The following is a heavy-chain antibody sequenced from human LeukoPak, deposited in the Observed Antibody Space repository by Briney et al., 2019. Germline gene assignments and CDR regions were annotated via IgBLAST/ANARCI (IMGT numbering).Heavy chain of an antibody. Sequence: SETLSLTCTVSGGSISSSSYYWGWIRQPPGKGLEWIGYIFHSGSINNNPSLKSRVTISVDTSKNQFSLKLTSVTAADTAVYYCARAPQPTSYGDYGKRYFDLWGRGTLVTVSS. V-gene: IGHV4-61*05. CDR2: IFHSGSI. CDR3: ARAPQPTSYGDYGKRYFDL. D-gene: IGHD4-17*01. J-gene: IGHJ2*01. CDR1: GGSISSSSYY.